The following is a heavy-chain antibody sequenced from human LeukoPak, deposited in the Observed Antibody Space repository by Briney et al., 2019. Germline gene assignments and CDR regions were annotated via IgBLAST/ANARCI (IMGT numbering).Heavy chain of an antibody. J-gene: IGHJ5*02. CDR3: ARAHYDFWSGYLNWFDP. D-gene: IGHD3-3*01. CDR1: GGSISSYY. Sequence: PSETLSLTCTVSGGSISSYYRSWIRQPPGKGLEWLGYIYYSGSTNYNPSLKSRVTISVDTSKNQFSLKLSSVTAADTAVYYCARAHYDFWSGYLNWFDPWGQGTLVTVSS. CDR2: IYYSGST. V-gene: IGHV4-59*01.